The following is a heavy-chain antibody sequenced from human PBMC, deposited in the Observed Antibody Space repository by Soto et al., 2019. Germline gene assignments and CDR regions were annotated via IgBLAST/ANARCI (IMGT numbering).Heavy chain of an antibody. CDR2: VYYTGTS. CDR1: GSTIIGSY. CDR3: ARVSIAAAGFNYYYGMDV. Sequence: ASETLSLTCTVSGSTIIGSYCSWIRQPPGKGLEWIGYVYYTGTSDYSPSLQTRVTISADRSKNQFSLKLRSVTPADSGVYYCARVSIAAAGFNYYYGMDVWGPGTTVTVSS. J-gene: IGHJ6*02. V-gene: IGHV4-59*01. D-gene: IGHD6-13*01.